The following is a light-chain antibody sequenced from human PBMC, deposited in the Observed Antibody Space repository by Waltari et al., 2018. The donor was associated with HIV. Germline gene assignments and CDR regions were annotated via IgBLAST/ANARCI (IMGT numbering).Light chain of an antibody. Sequence: QSALTQPSSASGSPGQSVTISCTGISGDVGGSKYVSCYQPCPGNAPLVVMSQVSHGPSGVPARFAGSKSGNTASLPVTGRRAEDEADYYCSSYAANNIGVFGGGTKLTVL. CDR2: QVS. CDR3: SSYAANNIGV. CDR1: SGDVGGSKY. V-gene: IGLV2-8*01. J-gene: IGLJ3*02.